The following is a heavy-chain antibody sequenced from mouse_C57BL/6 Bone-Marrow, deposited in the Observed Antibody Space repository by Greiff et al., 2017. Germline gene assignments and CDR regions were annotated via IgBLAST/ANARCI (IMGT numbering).Heavy chain of an antibody. Sequence: QVQLKQSGAELVRPGASVKMSCTASGYTFTSYNMHWVKQTPGQGLEWIGTIYPGTGDTSYNQKFKGKATLTVDKSSSTAYMQLSSLTSEDSAVYFCASGGNSDVWGTGTTVSVSS. J-gene: IGHJ1*03. CDR3: ASGGNSDV. CDR2: IYPGTGDT. CDR1: GYTFTSYN. V-gene: IGHV1-12*01.